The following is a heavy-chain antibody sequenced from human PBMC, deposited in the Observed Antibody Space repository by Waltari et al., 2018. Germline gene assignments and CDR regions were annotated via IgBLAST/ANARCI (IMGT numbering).Heavy chain of an antibody. V-gene: IGHV3-23*01. D-gene: IGHD1-1*01. CDR2: ISVCSVSN. CDR3: ARDVPNGYFDY. Sequence: EVQLLDSGGDLVQPGGSLKLSCAASGFAFGDYAMSWVRQVPGRGVQWVAMISVCSVSNYYADSVKGRFTISRDNAQNSVYLQMNSLRAEDTAVYYCARDVPNGYFDYWGSGTLVTVSS. J-gene: IGHJ4*02. CDR1: GFAFGDYA.